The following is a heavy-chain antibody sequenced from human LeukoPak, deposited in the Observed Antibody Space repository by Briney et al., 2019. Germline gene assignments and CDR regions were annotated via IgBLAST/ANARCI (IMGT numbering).Heavy chain of an antibody. CDR2: ISSDGSDT. D-gene: IGHD6-19*01. J-gene: IGHJ4*02. CDR1: GFTFSSYW. Sequence: GGSLRLSCAASGFTFSSYWMHWVRQAPGKGLVWVSRISSDGSDTNYADSVKGRFTISRDNAKNTLYLQMNSLRAEDTAVYYCAKISSRQWLAPFLFDYWGQGTLVTVSS. V-gene: IGHV3-74*01. CDR3: AKISSRQWLAPFLFDY.